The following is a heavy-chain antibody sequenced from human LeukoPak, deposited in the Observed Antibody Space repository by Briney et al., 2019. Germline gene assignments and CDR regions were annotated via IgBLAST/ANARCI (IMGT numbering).Heavy chain of an antibody. J-gene: IGHJ4*02. Sequence: GRSLRLSCAAFGFTFSSYGMHWVRQAPGKGLEWVAVIWYDGSNKYYADSVKGRFTISRDNSKNTLYLQMNSLRAEDTAVYYCAREYPGSRQYSYGYALDYWGQGTLVTVSS. CDR2: IWYDGSNK. CDR1: GFTFSSYG. CDR3: AREYPGSRQYSYGYALDY. D-gene: IGHD5-18*01. V-gene: IGHV3-33*01.